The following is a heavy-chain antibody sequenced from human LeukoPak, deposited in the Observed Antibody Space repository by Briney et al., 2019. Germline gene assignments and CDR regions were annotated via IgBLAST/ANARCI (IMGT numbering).Heavy chain of an antibody. J-gene: IGHJ4*02. CDR3: ARVPATVSRPCDS. D-gene: IGHD2-15*01. Sequence: SETLSLTCAVYGGPFDGYYWTLVRQTPGKGLEWIGEIGHDGGTNYNPSLRSRVAISIDTSKKQFSLKLSSVTAADTAVYYCARVPATVSRPCDSWGQGTLVSVSS. CDR1: GGPFDGYY. CDR2: IGHDGGT. V-gene: IGHV4-34*01.